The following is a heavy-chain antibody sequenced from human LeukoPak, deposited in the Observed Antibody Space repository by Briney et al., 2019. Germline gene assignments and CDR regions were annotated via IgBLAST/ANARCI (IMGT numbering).Heavy chain of an antibody. J-gene: IGHJ4*02. D-gene: IGHD2-2*01. CDR1: GFTFSSYA. Sequence: GGPLRLSCAASGFTFSSYAMSWVRQAPGKGLEWVSAISGSGGSTYYADSVKGRFTISRDNSKNTLYLQMNSLRAEDTAVYYCAKDPRAQFCSSTSCSHYDYWGQGTLVTVSS. CDR3: AKDPRAQFCSSTSCSHYDY. CDR2: ISGSGGST. V-gene: IGHV3-23*01.